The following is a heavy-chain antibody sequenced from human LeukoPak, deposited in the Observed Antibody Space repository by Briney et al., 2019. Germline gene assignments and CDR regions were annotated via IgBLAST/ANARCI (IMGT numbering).Heavy chain of an antibody. CDR3: ARDRDYGDSLSGMDV. V-gene: IGHV1-2*06. J-gene: IGHJ6*02. CDR2: INPNSGGT. D-gene: IGHD4-17*01. CDR1: GYTFTSYY. Sequence: GASVKVSCKASGYTFTSYYMHWVRQAPGQGLEWMGRINPNSGGTNYAQKFQGRVTMTRDTSISTAYMELSRLRSDDTAVYYCARDRDYGDSLSGMDVWGQGTTVTVSS.